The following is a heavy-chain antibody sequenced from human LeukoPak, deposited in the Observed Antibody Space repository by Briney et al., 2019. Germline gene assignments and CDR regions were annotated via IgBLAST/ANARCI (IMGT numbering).Heavy chain of an antibody. CDR3: ARAKTGVVTGTYLDY. CDR1: GDSITGYY. V-gene: IGHV4-59*12. J-gene: IGHJ4*02. Sequence: SETLSLTCSVSGDSITGYYWGWIRQPPGKGLEWIGYIYYSGSAYYNPSLKSRFTISVDTSKNQFSLKVSPVTAADTAVYYCARAKTGVVTGTYLDYWGQGTLVTVSS. D-gene: IGHD2-21*02. CDR2: IYYSGSA.